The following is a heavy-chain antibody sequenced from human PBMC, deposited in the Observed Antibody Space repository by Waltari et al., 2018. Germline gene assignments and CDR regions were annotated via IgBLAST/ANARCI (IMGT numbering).Heavy chain of an antibody. CDR1: GGSISSYY. Sequence: QVQLQESCPGLVKPSETLSLTCTVSGGSISSYYWSWIRQPAGKGLEWIGRIYTSGSTNYNPSLKSRVTISVDKSKNQFSLKLSSVTAADTAVYYCARERYSGSYYGFDYWGQGTLVTVSS. V-gene: IGHV4-4*07. CDR2: IYTSGST. D-gene: IGHD1-26*01. J-gene: IGHJ4*02. CDR3: ARERYSGSYYGFDY.